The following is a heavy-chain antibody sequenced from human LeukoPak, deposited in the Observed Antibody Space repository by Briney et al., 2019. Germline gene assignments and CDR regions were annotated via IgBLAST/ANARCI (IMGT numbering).Heavy chain of an antibody. D-gene: IGHD6-6*01. CDR3: AKEYTPSSPLGELDS. J-gene: IGHJ4*02. CDR1: GFNLNSYA. V-gene: IGHV3-30*02. Sequence: GGSLRLSCAVSGFNLNSYAMHWVRQAPGKGLEWVAVIRHDEANSFYADSVQGRFTMSRDTAKKLLYLQMNSLRVEDTAVYYCAKEYTPSSPLGELDSWGQGTLVTVSS. CDR2: IRHDEANS.